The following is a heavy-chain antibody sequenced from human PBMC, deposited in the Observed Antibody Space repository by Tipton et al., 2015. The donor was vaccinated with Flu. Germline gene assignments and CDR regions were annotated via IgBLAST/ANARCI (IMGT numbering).Heavy chain of an antibody. D-gene: IGHD3-10*02. CDR2: FYPSGTP. CDR3: ARLSYYDVDLKNFYFDY. J-gene: IGHJ4*02. V-gene: IGHV4-38-2*02. CDR1: TFSVSGIVY. Sequence: TLSLTCSVSTFSVSGIVYWGWIRQSPGKGLEWLGSFYPSGTPYYNPSFKSRVTISVDTSKSQFSLMLRSVTAADTAVYYCARLSYYDVDLKNFYFDYWGQGTLVTVSS.